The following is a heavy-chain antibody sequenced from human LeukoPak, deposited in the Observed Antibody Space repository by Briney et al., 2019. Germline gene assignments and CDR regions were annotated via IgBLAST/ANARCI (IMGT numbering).Heavy chain of an antibody. Sequence: GGSLRLSCAASGFTFSDYYMSWIRQAPGKGLEWVSVIYSGGSSWYADSVKGRFTISRDNSKNTLYLQMNSLRAEDTAVYYCARGYYGSGSYAFDYWGQGTLVTVSS. J-gene: IGHJ4*02. CDR3: ARGYYGSGSYAFDY. D-gene: IGHD3-10*01. V-gene: IGHV3-66*01. CDR1: GFTFSDYY. CDR2: IYSGGSS.